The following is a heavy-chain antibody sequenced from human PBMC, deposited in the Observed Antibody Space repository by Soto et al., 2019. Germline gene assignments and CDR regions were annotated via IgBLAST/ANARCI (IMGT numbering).Heavy chain of an antibody. D-gene: IGHD6-19*01. CDR3: ARKAVAGSSQVPGDWFDP. J-gene: IGHJ5*02. CDR2: IYYSGST. CDR1: GGSISSGGYY. V-gene: IGHV4-61*08. Sequence: SETLSLTCTVSGGSISSGGYYWSWIRQHPGKGLEWIGYIYYSGSTNYNPSLKSRVTISVDTSKNQFSLKLSSVTAADTAVYYCARKAVAGSSQVPGDWFDPWGQGTLVTVSS.